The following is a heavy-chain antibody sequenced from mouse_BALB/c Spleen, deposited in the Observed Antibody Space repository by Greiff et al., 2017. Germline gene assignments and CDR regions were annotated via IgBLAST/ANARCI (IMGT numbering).Heavy chain of an antibody. V-gene: IGHV5-6-4*01. CDR2: ISSGGSYT. J-gene: IGHJ4*01. CDR3: TRDDWD. Sequence: EVKLMESGGGLVKPGGSLKLSCAASGFTFSSYTMSWVRQTPEKRLEWVATISSGGSYTYYPDSVKGRFTISRDNAKNTLYLQMSSLKSEDTAMYYCTRDDWDWGQGTSVTVSS. CDR1: GFTFSSYT. D-gene: IGHD4-1*01.